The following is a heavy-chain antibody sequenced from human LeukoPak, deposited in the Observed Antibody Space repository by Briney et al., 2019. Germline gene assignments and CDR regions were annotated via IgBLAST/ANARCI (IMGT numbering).Heavy chain of an antibody. CDR3: AREGGFYRPLHY. CDR1: GGSISSTNW. J-gene: IGHJ4*02. CDR2: VNLNGRT. Sequence: SGTLSLTCGVSGGSISSTNWWTWVRQPPGGGLKWIGEVNLNGRTHYSPSLESRVTMSVDMSENHISLKLTSVTAADTAVYYCAREGGFYRPLHYSGAGTLVIVSS. D-gene: IGHD2/OR15-2a*01. V-gene: IGHV4-4*02.